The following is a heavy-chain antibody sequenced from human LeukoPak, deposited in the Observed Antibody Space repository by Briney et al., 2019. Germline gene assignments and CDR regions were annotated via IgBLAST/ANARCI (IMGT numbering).Heavy chain of an antibody. V-gene: IGHV1-69*04. Sequence: GASVKVSCKSSGYTFSNYAMNWVRQAPGQGLEWMGRIIPILGIANYAQKFQGRVTITADKSTSTAYMELSSLRSEDTAVYYCARIPRGELLHFDYWGQGTLVTVSS. CDR2: IIPILGIA. D-gene: IGHD1-26*01. CDR1: GYTFSNYA. J-gene: IGHJ4*02. CDR3: ARIPRGELLHFDY.